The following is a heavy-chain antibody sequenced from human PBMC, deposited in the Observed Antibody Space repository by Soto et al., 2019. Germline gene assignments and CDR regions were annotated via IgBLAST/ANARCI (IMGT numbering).Heavy chain of an antibody. Sequence: QVQLQESGPGLVKPSQTLSLTCTVSGGSISSDFYWSWIRQSPGKGLEWIGNIFYGGSASYNPSLKSRIIISVDTSKNQFSLKLSSVTAADTAVYFCATSMIGGNWYFDLWGRGTLVTVS. D-gene: IGHD3-22*01. CDR3: ATSMIGGNWYFDL. J-gene: IGHJ2*01. CDR1: GGSISSDFY. CDR2: IFYGGSA. V-gene: IGHV4-30-4*01.